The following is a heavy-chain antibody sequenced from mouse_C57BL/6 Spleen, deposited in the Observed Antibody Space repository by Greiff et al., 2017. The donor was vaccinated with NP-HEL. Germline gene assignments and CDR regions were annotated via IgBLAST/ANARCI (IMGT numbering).Heavy chain of an antibody. Sequence: QVHVKQSGPGLVQPSQSLSITCTVSGFSLTSYGVHWVRQSPGKGLEWLGVIWRGGSTDYNAAFMSRLSITKDNSKSQVFFKMNSLQADDTAIYYCARKGDYAGAMDYWGQGTSVTVSS. CDR3: ARKGDYAGAMDY. CDR1: GFSLTSYG. V-gene: IGHV2-5*01. D-gene: IGHD2-4*01. CDR2: IWRGGST. J-gene: IGHJ4*01.